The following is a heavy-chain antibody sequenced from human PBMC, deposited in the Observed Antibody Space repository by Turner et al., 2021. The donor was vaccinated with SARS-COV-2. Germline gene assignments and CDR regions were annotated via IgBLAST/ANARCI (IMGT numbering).Heavy chain of an antibody. CDR3: ARDYGGNSNYFHH. J-gene: IGHJ1*01. D-gene: IGHD4-17*01. CDR1: GGSISSYY. CDR2: IYYSGST. V-gene: IGHV4-59*01. Sequence: QVQLQESGPGLVKPSETLSLTCTVPGGSISSYYWSWIRQPPGKGLEWIGYIYYSGSTNYNPALKSRVTIAVDTSKNQFSLKLSSVTAADTAVYYCARDYGGNSNYFHHWGQGTLVTVSS.